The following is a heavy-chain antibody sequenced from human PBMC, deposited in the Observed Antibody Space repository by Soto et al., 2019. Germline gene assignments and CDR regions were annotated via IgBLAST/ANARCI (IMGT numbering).Heavy chain of an antibody. CDR1: GGSISSGDYY. D-gene: IGHD3-3*01. V-gene: IGHV4-30-4*01. CDR3: ARTLRFLEWFLEGAQFDP. CDR2: IYYSGST. J-gene: IGHJ5*02. Sequence: SETLSLTCTVSGGSISSGDYYWSWIRQPPGKGLEWIGYIYYSGSTYYNPSLKSRVTISVDTSKNQFSLKLSSVTAADTAVYYCARTLRFLEWFLEGAQFDPWGQGTLVTVSS.